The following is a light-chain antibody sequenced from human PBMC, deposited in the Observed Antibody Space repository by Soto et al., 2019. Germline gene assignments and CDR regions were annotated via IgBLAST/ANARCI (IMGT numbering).Light chain of an antibody. CDR3: QQYGSSALT. CDR2: GTS. CDR1: QSVSSSY. V-gene: IGKV3-20*01. J-gene: IGKJ4*01. Sequence: EIVLTQSPGTLSLSPGERATLSCRASQSVSSSYLVWYQQRPGQPPRLLIYGTSNRAAGIPDRFTGTGSGTDFTLTIYSLEPEDSAVYYCQQYGSSALTFGGGTKVAIK.